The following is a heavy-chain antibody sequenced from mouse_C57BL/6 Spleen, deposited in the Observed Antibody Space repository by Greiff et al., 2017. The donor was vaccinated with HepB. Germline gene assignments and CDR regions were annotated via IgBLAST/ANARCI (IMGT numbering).Heavy chain of an antibody. V-gene: IGHV1-47*01. Sequence: VKVVESGAELVKPGASVKMSCKASGYTFTTYPIEWMKQNHGKSLEWIGNFHPYNDDTKYNEKFKGKATLTVEKSFSTVYLELSRLTSDDSAVYYCARRDYYGSSYAMDYWGQGTSVTVSS. D-gene: IGHD1-1*01. CDR1: GYTFTTYP. J-gene: IGHJ4*01. CDR2: FHPYNDDT. CDR3: ARRDYYGSSYAMDY.